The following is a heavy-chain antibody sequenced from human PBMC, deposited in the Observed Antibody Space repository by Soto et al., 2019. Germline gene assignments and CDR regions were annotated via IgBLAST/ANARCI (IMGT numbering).Heavy chain of an antibody. D-gene: IGHD2-15*01. V-gene: IGHV1-69*13. CDR2: IIPIFGTA. J-gene: IGHJ5*02. CDR3: VRDYNQFCSGGSCLNWFDP. Sequence: SVKVSCKASGGTFSSYAISWVRQAPGQGLEWMGGIIPIFGTANYAQKFQGRVTITADESTSTAYMELSSLRSEDTAVYYCVRDYNQFCSGGSCLNWFDPWGQGTLVTVSS. CDR1: GGTFSSYA.